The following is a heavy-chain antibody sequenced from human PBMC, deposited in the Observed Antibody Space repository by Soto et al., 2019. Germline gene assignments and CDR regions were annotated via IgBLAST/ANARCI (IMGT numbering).Heavy chain of an antibody. D-gene: IGHD3-16*01. J-gene: IGHJ5*02. V-gene: IGHV2-5*02. CDR3: AHIPNYYQYDWFDP. CDR1: GFSLTTRGVG. CDR2: IYWDDDK. Sequence: QITLKESGPTLVKPTQTLTLTCTFSGFSLTTRGVGVGWIRQPPGKALECLALIYWDDDKRYSPSLQSRLSITKDTSKNRVVLTMTSVDPVDTATYYCAHIPNYYQYDWFDPWGQGTLVSVSS.